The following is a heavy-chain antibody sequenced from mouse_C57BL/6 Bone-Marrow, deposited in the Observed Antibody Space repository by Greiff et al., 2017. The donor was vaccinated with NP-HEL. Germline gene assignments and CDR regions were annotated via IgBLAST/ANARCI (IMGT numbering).Heavy chain of an antibody. V-gene: IGHV1-18*01. CDR2: INPNNGGT. J-gene: IGHJ4*01. CDR1: GYTFTDYN. CDR3: ARLYYYAMDY. Sequence: EVQLQQSGPELVKPGASVKIPCKASGYTFTDYNMDWVKQSHGKSLEWIGYINPNNGGTIYNQKFKGKATLTVDKSSTTAYMELRSLTSEDTAVYYCARLYYYAMDYWGQGTSVTVSS.